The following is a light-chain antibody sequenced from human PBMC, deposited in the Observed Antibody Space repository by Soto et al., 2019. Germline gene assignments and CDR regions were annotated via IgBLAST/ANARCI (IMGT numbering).Light chain of an antibody. CDR2: DVS. CDR1: SSDVGGYNY. CDR3: SSYTSSSTLV. J-gene: IGLJ2*01. V-gene: IGLV2-14*01. Sequence: QSALTQPASVSGSPGQSITISCTGTSSDVGGYNYVSWYQQHPGQAPTLMIYDVSNRPSGVSNRFSGSKSGNTASLTISGLQAEDEADYYCSSYTSSSTLVFGGGTKLTVL.